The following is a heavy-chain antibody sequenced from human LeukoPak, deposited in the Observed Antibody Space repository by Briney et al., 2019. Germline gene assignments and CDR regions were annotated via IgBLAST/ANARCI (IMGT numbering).Heavy chain of an antibody. D-gene: IGHD2-2*01. Sequence: GGSLRLSCAASGFTFSSYAMSWVRQAPGKGLEWVSAISGSGGSTYYADSVKGRFTISRDNSKNTLYLQMNSLRAEDTAVYYCAKNYLSIVVVPTNYWGQGTRVTVSS. J-gene: IGHJ4*02. V-gene: IGHV3-23*01. CDR1: GFTFSSYA. CDR2: ISGSGGST. CDR3: AKNYLSIVVVPTNY.